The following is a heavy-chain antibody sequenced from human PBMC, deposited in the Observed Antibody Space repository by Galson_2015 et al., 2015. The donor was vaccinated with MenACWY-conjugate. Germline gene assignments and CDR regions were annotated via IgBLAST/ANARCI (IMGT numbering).Heavy chain of an antibody. Sequence: SLRLSCAASGFTLSSYWTSWARQAPGKGLEWVASIKQDGNDKEYLDSVKGRFTISRDNARNSLYLQMNSLRAEDTAIYYGARGPRGQLPGVDFDYWGQGTLVTVSS. J-gene: IGHJ4*02. D-gene: IGHD1-26*01. V-gene: IGHV3-7*03. CDR2: IKQDGNDK. CDR1: GFTLSSYW. CDR3: ARGPRGQLPGVDFDY.